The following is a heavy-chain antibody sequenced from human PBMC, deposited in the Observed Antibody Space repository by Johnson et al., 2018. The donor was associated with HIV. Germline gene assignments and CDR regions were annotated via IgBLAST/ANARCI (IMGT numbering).Heavy chain of an antibody. CDR3: ARVLIVVVVAAEIDAFDI. CDR1: GFTFSSYW. V-gene: IGHV3-7*05. J-gene: IGHJ3*02. CDR2: IKQDGSEK. D-gene: IGHD2-15*01. Sequence: EVQLVESGGGLAKPAWSPRLSCAASGFTFSSYWMNWVRQAPGKGLQWVANIKQDGSEKYYVDSVKGRFTISRDNAKNSLYLQMNSLRAEDTALYYCARVLIVVVVAAEIDAFDIWGQGTMVTVSS.